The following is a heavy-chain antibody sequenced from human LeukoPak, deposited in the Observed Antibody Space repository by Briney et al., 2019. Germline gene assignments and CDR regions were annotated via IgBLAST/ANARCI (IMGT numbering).Heavy chain of an antibody. CDR3: ARDQGVLTPLFWFDP. Sequence: ASVKVSCKASGYTFTSYYMHWVRQAPGRGLEWMGIINPSGGSTSYAQKFQGRVTMTRDTSTSTVYMELSSLRSEDTAVYYCARDQGVLTPLFWFDPWGQGTLVTVSS. D-gene: IGHD2-8*01. V-gene: IGHV1-46*01. CDR1: GYTFTSYY. CDR2: INPSGGST. J-gene: IGHJ5*02.